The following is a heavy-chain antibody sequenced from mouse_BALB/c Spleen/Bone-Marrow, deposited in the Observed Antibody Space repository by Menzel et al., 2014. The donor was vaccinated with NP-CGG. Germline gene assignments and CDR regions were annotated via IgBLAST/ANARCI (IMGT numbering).Heavy chain of an antibody. D-gene: IGHD1-1*01. CDR3: ASYYYGHYFDY. V-gene: IGHV14-3*02. Sequence: EVQLQQSGAELVKPGASVKLSCTASGFNIKDTYMHWVKQRPEQGLEWIGRIDPANGNTKYDPKFQGKATITADTSSNTAYLQLSSLTSEDTAVYHCASYYYGHYFDYWGQGTTLTVSS. J-gene: IGHJ2*01. CDR2: IDPANGNT. CDR1: GFNIKDTY.